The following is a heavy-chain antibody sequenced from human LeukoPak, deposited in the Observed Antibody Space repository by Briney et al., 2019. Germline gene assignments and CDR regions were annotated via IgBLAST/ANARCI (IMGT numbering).Heavy chain of an antibody. CDR2: IYYSGST. D-gene: IGHD3-22*01. CDR1: GGSLSSHY. Sequence: SETLSLTCNVSGGSLSSHYWSWIRQPPGKGLEWFGYIYYSGSTNYNPPLKSRVTISVTTSKNQFSLQLTSVPAADTAMYYCARTMYDSSGYYYFFDYWGQGTQVTVSS. J-gene: IGHJ4*02. CDR3: ARTMYDSSGYYYFFDY. V-gene: IGHV4-59*11.